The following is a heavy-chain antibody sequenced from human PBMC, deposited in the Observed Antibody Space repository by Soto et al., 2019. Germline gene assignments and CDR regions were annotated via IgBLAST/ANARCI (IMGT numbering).Heavy chain of an antibody. V-gene: IGHV4-59*01. CDR2: IHYSGTT. D-gene: IGHD6-13*01. CDR3: AAGEASSRTLAPYYLDF. J-gene: IGHJ4*02. CDR1: GGSMRNYF. Sequence: PSETLSLTCTVSGGSMRNYFLTWIRQPPGKGLEWIGYIHYSGTTSFFPSYNPSLRSRVTISEDTSKNQFSLKLLSVTTADTAVYFCAAGEASSRTLAPYYLDFWGQGTLVTVSS.